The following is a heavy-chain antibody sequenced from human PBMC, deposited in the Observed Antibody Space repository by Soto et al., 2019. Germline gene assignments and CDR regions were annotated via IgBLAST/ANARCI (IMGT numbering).Heavy chain of an antibody. J-gene: IGHJ4*01. Sequence: GASVKVSCKASAYIFTDYYIHWVRQAPGQGLEWMGWINPNNDDTRYAQKFRGRVTVTMDTSISTAYMDLTRLTSDDTAVYYCARDSAAGAGIGWDYWGQGTLVTVPS. CDR1: AYIFTDYY. CDR3: ARDSAAGAGIGWDY. V-gene: IGHV1-2*02. D-gene: IGHD6-13*01. CDR2: INPNNDDT.